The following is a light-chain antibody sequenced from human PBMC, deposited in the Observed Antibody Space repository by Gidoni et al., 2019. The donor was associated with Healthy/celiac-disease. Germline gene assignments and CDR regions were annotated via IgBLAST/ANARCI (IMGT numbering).Light chain of an antibody. V-gene: IGLV2-23*01. CDR3: CSYAGSSTSHAV. CDR2: EGS. Sequence: SALPPPPSVSRSPGQPSTISCTGTSSNVGSYNLLSWYHQHPGKAPKLMIYEGSKRPSGVSNRCSGSKSGNTASLTISGLQAEDEADYYCCSYAGSSTSHAVFGGGTQLTVL. J-gene: IGLJ7*01. CDR1: SSNVGSYNL.